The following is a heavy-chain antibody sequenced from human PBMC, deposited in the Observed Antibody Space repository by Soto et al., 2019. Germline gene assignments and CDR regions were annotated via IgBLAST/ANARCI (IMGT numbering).Heavy chain of an antibody. V-gene: IGHV3-74*01. D-gene: IGHD5-12*01. J-gene: IGHJ4*02. CDR1: GFSLHNYW. Sequence: LRLSCAVSGFSLHNYWMHWVRQRPGKGLVWVARIYRDGTTSYADSVKGRFTISRDNAKNTVSLQMNSLKDEDTAVYYCMRGNTGYGNFDYWGQGTLVTVSS. CDR2: IYRDGTT. CDR3: MRGNTGYGNFDY.